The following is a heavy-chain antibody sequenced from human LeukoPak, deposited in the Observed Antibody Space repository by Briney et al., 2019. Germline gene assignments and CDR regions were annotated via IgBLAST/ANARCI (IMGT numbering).Heavy chain of an antibody. V-gene: IGHV4-4*07. J-gene: IGHJ6*03. Sequence: SETLSLTCTVSGGSISSYYWSWIRQPAGKGLEWIGRIYTSGSTNYNPSLKSRVTMSVDTAKNQFSLKLSSATAADTAVYYCVRGVDVGSWADYYYMDVWGKGTTVTVSS. CDR3: VRGVDVGSWADYYYMDV. CDR2: IYTSGST. D-gene: IGHD6-13*01. CDR1: GGSISSYY.